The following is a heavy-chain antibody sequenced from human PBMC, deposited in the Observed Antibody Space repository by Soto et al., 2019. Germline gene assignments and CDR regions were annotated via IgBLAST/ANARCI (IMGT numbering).Heavy chain of an antibody. CDR3: AKEFGWELQLSHPYYNSGMDV. CDR2: MSFDGSNK. D-gene: IGHD1-1*01. V-gene: IGHV3-30*18. Sequence: QVQLVECGGGVVQPGRSLRLSCAASGFTFRSYGMHWVRQAPGKGLEWAALMSFDGSNKYYADSVRGRFTISSDNSKSTLYLQMDILRPEDTAVYYCAKEFGWELQLSHPYYNSGMDVWGQGTTVTVSS. CDR1: GFTFRSYG. J-gene: IGHJ6*02.